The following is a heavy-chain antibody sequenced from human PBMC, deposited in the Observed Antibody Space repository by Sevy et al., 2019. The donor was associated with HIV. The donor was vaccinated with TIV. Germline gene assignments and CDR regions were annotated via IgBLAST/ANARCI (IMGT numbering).Heavy chain of an antibody. Sequence: ASVKVSCKTFGYIFTDNYIHWVRQAPGQGLEWMGRFNPLSGGTKSAQQFQGRVTMTRDTSISTAYMEVSRLTFDDTAVYYCAREAGSTYYGLLDYWGQGSLVTVSS. D-gene: IGHD1-26*01. CDR1: GYIFTDNY. CDR3: AREAGSTYYGLLDY. V-gene: IGHV1-2*06. J-gene: IGHJ4*02. CDR2: FNPLSGGT.